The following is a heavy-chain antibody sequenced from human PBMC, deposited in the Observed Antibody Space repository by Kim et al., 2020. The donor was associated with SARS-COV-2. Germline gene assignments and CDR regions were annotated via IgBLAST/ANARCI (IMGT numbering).Heavy chain of an antibody. D-gene: IGHD6-13*01. J-gene: IGHJ3*02. CDR1: GGSISSSSYY. CDR2: IYYSGST. V-gene: IGHV4-39*01. CDR3: ASEKGDSSSWTTNAFDI. Sequence: SETLSLTCTVSGGSISSSSYYWGWIRQPPGKGLEWIGSIYYSGSTYYNPSLKSRVTISVDTSKNQFSLKLSSVTAADTAVYYCASEKGDSSSWTTNAFDIWGQGTMVTVSS.